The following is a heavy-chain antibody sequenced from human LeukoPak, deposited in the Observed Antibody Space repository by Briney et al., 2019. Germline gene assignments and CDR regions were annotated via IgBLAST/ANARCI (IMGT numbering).Heavy chain of an antibody. D-gene: IGHD4-17*01. Sequence: GESLKISCRGSGYTFASYWVGWVRQVPGKDVEWMEIIYLGDSDTTYSPPFQGQITISADKAVSTAYLQWNSLKASDTAIYYCVRAIGDSRYFYIDLWGRGTLVTVSS. V-gene: IGHV5-51*01. CDR2: IYLGDSDT. J-gene: IGHJ2*01. CDR1: GYTFASYW. CDR3: VRAIGDSRYFYIDL.